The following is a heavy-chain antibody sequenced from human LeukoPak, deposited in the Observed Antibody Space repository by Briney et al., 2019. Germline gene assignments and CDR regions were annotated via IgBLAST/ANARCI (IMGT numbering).Heavy chain of an antibody. Sequence: SETLSLTCTVTGGSISSYYWSWIRQPPGKGLEWIAYIYYNGATNYNPSLKSRVTISVDTSKNQFSLKLSSVTAADTAVYYCARAFSGSYYNVLNWFDPWGQGTLVTVSS. CDR3: ARAFSGSYYNVLNWFDP. J-gene: IGHJ5*02. D-gene: IGHD3-10*01. CDR2: IYYNGAT. CDR1: GGSISSYY. V-gene: IGHV4-59*12.